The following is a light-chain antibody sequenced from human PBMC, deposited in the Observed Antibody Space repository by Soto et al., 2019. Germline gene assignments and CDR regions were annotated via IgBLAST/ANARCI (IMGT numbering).Light chain of an antibody. CDR3: QQHSNWPLT. CDR2: DAS. CDR1: QSVDSY. Sequence: EIVLTQSPATLSLSPGERATLSCRASQSVDSYLAWYQQKPGQAPRLLIYDASNRATGIPARFSGSGSETGFTLTISSLEPEDFAVYYCQQHSNWPLTFGGGTQVEIK. V-gene: IGKV3-11*01. J-gene: IGKJ4*01.